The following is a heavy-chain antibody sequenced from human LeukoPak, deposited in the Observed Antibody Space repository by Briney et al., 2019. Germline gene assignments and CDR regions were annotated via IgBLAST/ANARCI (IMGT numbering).Heavy chain of an antibody. CDR1: GGTFSSYA. V-gene: IGHV1-69*13. J-gene: IGHJ4*02. D-gene: IGHD4-17*01. CDR3: ARDRPNDYGDYGPFFH. Sequence: ASVKVSCKASGGTFSSYAISWVRQAPGQGLEWMGGIIPIFGTANYAQKFQGRVTITADESTSTAYMELSSLRSEDTAVYYCARDRPNDYGDYGPFFHWGQGTLVTVSS. CDR2: IIPIFGTA.